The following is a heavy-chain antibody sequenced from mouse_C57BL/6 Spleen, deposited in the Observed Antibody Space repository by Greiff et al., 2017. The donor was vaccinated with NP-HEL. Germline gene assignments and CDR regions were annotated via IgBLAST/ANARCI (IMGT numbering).Heavy chain of an antibody. CDR1: GYAFSSSW. J-gene: IGHJ1*03. CDR3: ASGYGSYWYVDV. D-gene: IGHD2-10*02. V-gene: IGHV1-82*01. Sequence: VQLQQSGPELVKPGASVKISCKASGYAFSSSWMNWVKQRPGKGLEWIGRIYPGDGDTNYNGKFKGKATLTADKSSSTAYMQLSSLTSEDSAVYFCASGYGSYWYVDVWGTGTTVTVSS. CDR2: IYPGDGDT.